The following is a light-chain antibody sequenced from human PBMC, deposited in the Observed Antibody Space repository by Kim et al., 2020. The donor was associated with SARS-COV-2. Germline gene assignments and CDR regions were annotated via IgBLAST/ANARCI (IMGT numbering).Light chain of an antibody. J-gene: IGKJ2*01. Sequence: SPGERATLSCRASQSVGSNCLAWYQQNPGQAPRLLIYSASTRATAIPDRFSGSGSGTDFTLSISRLEPEDSAVYYCQQYGIAPPYTFGQGTKLEI. V-gene: IGKV3-20*01. CDR1: QSVGSNC. CDR3: QQYGIAPPYT. CDR2: SAS.